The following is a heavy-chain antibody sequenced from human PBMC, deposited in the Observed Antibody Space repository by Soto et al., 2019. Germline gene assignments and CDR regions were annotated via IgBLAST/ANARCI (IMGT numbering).Heavy chain of an antibody. D-gene: IGHD3-10*02. CDR3: TTDLVCYIPGDWGH. Sequence: EVQLVESGGGLVEPGESLRLSCTASGFAFTNAWMSWVRQAPGKGLEWVGRIKRETHGGTTDYAAPVKGRFTISRDDSKNTLYLQMNSLKIEDTAVYYCTTDLVCYIPGDWGHWGQGTLVTVSS. V-gene: IGHV3-15*01. CDR2: IKRETHGGTT. J-gene: IGHJ4*02. CDR1: GFAFTNAW.